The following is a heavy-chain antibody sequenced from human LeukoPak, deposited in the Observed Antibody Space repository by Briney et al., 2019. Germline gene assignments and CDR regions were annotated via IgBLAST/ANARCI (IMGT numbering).Heavy chain of an antibody. CDR2: ISGSGGST. CDR1: GFTFSGYA. D-gene: IGHD3-22*01. Sequence: GGSLRLSCAASGFTFSGYAMSWVRQAPGKGLEWVSAISGSGGSTYYADSVKGRFTISRDNSKNTLYLQMNSLRAEDTAVYYCAKHSDDYYDSSGYYHFDYWGQGTLVTVSS. CDR3: AKHSDDYYDSSGYYHFDY. V-gene: IGHV3-23*01. J-gene: IGHJ4*02.